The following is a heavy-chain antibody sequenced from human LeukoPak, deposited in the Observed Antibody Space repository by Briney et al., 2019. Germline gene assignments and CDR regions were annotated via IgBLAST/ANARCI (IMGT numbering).Heavy chain of an antibody. Sequence: SQTLSLTCTVSGGSISSGGYYWSWIRQHPGKGLEWIGFIYYSGSTNYNPSLKSRVTISVDTSKNQFSLKLSSVTAADTAVYYCARDVRYGDSSSDYWGQGTLVTVSS. V-gene: IGHV4-31*03. CDR1: GGSISSGGYY. CDR3: ARDVRYGDSSSDY. D-gene: IGHD4-17*01. J-gene: IGHJ4*02. CDR2: IYYSGST.